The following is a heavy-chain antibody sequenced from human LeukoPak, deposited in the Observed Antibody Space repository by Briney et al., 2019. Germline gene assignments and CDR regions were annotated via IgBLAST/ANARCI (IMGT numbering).Heavy chain of an antibody. D-gene: IGHD3-22*01. Sequence: ASVKVSCKASGGTFSSYAVSWVRLTPGQGLEWLGGIIPVFGTTTYAQKFQAKVTMTADKSTNTAYLEISSLTSADTAVYYCARCSPGDSSNFYAVLQYWGQGTQVTVST. CDR2: IIPVFGTT. V-gene: IGHV1-69*06. CDR1: GGTFSSYA. CDR3: ARCSPGDSSNFYAVLQY. J-gene: IGHJ4*02.